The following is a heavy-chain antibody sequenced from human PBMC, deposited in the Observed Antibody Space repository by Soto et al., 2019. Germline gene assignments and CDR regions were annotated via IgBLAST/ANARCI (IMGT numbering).Heavy chain of an antibody. CDR3: ASTSYFDNSGSDY. J-gene: IGHJ4*02. CDR2: IYYSGST. D-gene: IGHD3-22*01. CDR1: GGSISSDNYY. Sequence: PSETLSLTCTVSGGSISSDNYYWSWIRQPPGKGLEWIGYIYYSGSTYYNPSLKSRVIISIDTSKNQFSLKLSSVTAADTAVYYCASTSYFDNSGSDYWGQGTLVTVSS. V-gene: IGHV4-30-4*01.